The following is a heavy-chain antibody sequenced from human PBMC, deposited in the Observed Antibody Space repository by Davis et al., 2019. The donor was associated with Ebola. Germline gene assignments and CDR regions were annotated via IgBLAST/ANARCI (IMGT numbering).Heavy chain of an antibody. Sequence: GESLKISCAASGFTFSSYWMSWVRQAPGKGLEWVANIKQDGSEKYYVDSVKGRFTISRDNAKNSLYLQMNSLRAEDTALYYCAKEFSSWYEYYFDYWGQGTLVTVSS. CDR1: GFTFSSYW. D-gene: IGHD6-13*01. V-gene: IGHV3-7*03. J-gene: IGHJ4*02. CDR3: AKEFSSWYEYYFDY. CDR2: IKQDGSEK.